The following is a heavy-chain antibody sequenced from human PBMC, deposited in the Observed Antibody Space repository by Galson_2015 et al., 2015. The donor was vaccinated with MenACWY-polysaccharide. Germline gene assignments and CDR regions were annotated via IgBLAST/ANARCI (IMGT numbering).Heavy chain of an antibody. V-gene: IGHV4-61*02. Sequence: TLSLTCTVFGGSITSGSYYWSWLRQPAGKGLEWIGRIYSSGSTNYNPSLKSRVTISIDTSKNQVSLRLSSVTAADTAVYYCTRGHFRTVGATSWFHPWGQGTLVTVSS. CDR3: TRGHFRTVGATSWFHP. CDR1: GGSITSGSYY. D-gene: IGHD1-26*01. J-gene: IGHJ5*01. CDR2: IYSSGST.